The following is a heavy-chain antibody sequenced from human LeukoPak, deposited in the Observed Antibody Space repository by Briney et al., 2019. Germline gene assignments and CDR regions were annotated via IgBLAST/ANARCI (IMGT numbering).Heavy chain of an antibody. D-gene: IGHD2-15*01. V-gene: IGHV1-18*01. CDR1: GYTFTSYG. J-gene: IGHJ4*02. CDR3: ARDLKDDFTLGYCSGGSCPALGY. Sequence: ASVKVSCKASGYTFTSYGISWVRQAPGQGLEWMGWISAYNVNTNYAQKLQGRVTMTTDTSTSTAYMELRSLRSDDTAVYYCARDLKDDFTLGYCSGGSCPALGYWGQGTLVTVSS. CDR2: ISAYNVNT.